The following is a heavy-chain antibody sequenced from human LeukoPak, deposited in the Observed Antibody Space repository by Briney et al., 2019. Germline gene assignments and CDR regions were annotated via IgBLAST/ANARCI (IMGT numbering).Heavy chain of an antibody. V-gene: IGHV4-31*03. CDR2: IYYSGSA. D-gene: IGHD3-10*01. CDR1: GASIGNDNYY. CDR3: ARLYGSGKNYFDS. Sequence: SQTLSLTCTVYGASIGNDNYYWSWIRQHPGEGRQWIGYIYYSGSAYFNPSLKGRLTLSVDTSKRQFSLNLNSVTAADTAVYYCARLYGSGKNYFDSWGQGTLVTVSS. J-gene: IGHJ4*02.